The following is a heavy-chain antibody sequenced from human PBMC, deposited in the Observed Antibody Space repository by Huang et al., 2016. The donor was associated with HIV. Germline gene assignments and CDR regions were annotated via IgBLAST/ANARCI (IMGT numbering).Heavy chain of an antibody. J-gene: IGHJ4*02. CDR1: GYTFTTYS. D-gene: IGHD3-9*01. CDR3: ARYRLTRTFLDS. Sequence: QVQLVQSGSELRKPGASVKVSCKASGYTFTTYSLIWVRQAPGQGLEWMGWINTKTGKPTYAQGFTGRFVFSLDTTVNTAYLQISSLKTDDTAKYFCARYRLTRTFLDSWGQGTQVTVSS. CDR2: INTKTGKP. V-gene: IGHV7-4-1*02.